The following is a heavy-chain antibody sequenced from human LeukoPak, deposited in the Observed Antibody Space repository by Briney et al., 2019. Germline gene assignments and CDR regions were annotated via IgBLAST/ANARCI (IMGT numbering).Heavy chain of an antibody. CDR3: ARSNMVRGVIISRPLDY. CDR2: MNPNSGNT. Sequence: ASVKVSCKASGYTFTSYDINWVRQATGQGLEWMGWMNPNSGNTGYAQKFQGRVTMTRNTSISTAYMELSSLRSEDTAVYCCARSNMVRGVIISRPLDYWGQGTLVTVSS. D-gene: IGHD3-10*01. J-gene: IGHJ4*02. CDR1: GYTFTSYD. V-gene: IGHV1-8*01.